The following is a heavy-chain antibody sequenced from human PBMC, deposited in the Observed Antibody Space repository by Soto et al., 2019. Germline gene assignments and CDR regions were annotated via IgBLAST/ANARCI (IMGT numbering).Heavy chain of an antibody. Sequence: QVQLQESGPGLVKPSQTQSRTCTVTGGFISSGGYYWSWIRQHPGKGLEWIGYIYYSGSTYYNPSLKSRVTISVDTSKNQFSLKLSSVTAADTAVYYCARGGRRSPGMDIWGQGTTVTVSS. V-gene: IGHV4-31*03. CDR1: GGFISSGGYY. CDR2: IYYSGST. J-gene: IGHJ6*02. CDR3: ARGGRRSPGMDI.